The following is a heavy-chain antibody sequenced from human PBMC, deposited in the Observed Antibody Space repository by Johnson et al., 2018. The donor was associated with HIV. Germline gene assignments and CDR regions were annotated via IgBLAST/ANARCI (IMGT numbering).Heavy chain of an antibody. Sequence: LRLSCAASEFPFSSYGMHWIRQAPGKGLEWVSYISSSDSSIYYADSVKGRFTISRDNAKNSLYLQMNSLRAEDTAVYYCARVGSSGWLGRAFDIWGQGTMVTVSS. CDR2: ISSSDSSI. CDR1: EFPFSSYG. D-gene: IGHD6-19*01. CDR3: ARVGSSGWLGRAFDI. V-gene: IGHV3-48*03. J-gene: IGHJ3*02.